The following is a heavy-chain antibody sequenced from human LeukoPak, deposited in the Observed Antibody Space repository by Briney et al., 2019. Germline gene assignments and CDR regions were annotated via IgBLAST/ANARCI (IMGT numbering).Heavy chain of an antibody. J-gene: IGHJ3*02. CDR3: ARLGDSSGDHPYGFAI. V-gene: IGHV4-39*01. CDR2: DSYSGST. CDR1: GGSISTRIYY. D-gene: IGHD3-22*01. Sequence: SETLSLTCIVSGGSISTRIYYWVWIRQPPGTGLGWIGCDSYSGSTHYNPSLNSRVTISVDTSKNQFSLKMSSVPAADTAVYYCARLGDSSGDHPYGFAIWGQGTMVTVSS.